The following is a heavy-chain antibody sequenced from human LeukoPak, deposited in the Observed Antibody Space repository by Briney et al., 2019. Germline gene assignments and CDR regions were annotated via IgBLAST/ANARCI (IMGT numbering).Heavy chain of an antibody. V-gene: IGHV3-21*04. CDR2: ISSSSSFL. CDR1: GFTFSSYT. D-gene: IGHD3-22*01. CDR3: AKVFPYYYDSSGYRSDAFDI. J-gene: IGHJ3*02. Sequence: PGGSLRLSCAASGFTFSSYTMTWVRQAPGKGLEWVSSISSSSSFLYYADSVKGRFTISRGNSKNTLYLQMNSLRAEDTAVYYCAKVFPYYYDSSGYRSDAFDIWGQGTMVTVSS.